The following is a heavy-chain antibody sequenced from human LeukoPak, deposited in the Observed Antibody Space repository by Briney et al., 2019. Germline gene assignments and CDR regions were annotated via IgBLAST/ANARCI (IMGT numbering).Heavy chain of an antibody. CDR2: INHSGST. V-gene: IGHV4-34*01. Sequence: SETLSLTCAVYGGSFSGYYWSWIRQPPGKGLEWIGEINHSGSTNYNPSLKSRVTISVDTSKNQFSLKLSSVTAADTAVYYCARDSSGYTDYWGQGTLVTVSS. CDR1: GGSFSGYY. D-gene: IGHD3-22*01. CDR3: ARDSSGYTDY. J-gene: IGHJ4*02.